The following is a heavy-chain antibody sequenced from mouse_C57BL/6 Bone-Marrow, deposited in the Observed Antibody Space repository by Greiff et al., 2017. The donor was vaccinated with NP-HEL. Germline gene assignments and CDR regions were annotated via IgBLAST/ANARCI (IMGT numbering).Heavy chain of an antibody. Sequence: EVKLMESGGGLVQPKGSLKLSCAASGFSFNTYAMNWVRQAPGKGLEWVACIRSKSNNYATYYAVSVKDRFTISRDDSESMLYLQMNNVKTEDTARYYGVRQGLYFDYWGQGTTLTVSS. CDR3: VRQGLYFDY. V-gene: IGHV10-1*01. CDR1: GFSFNTYA. CDR2: IRSKSNNYAT. J-gene: IGHJ2*01.